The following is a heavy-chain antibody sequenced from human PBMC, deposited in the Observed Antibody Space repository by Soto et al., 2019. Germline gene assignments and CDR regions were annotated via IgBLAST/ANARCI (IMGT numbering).Heavy chain of an antibody. CDR3: AKGGRQWLVTSDFNY. Sequence: VQLVESGGGVVQPGRSLRLSCAASGFPFSDYAMHWVRQAPGKGLERVAVVSHDGRNTHYADSVKGRFTTSRESSKSTVALEMTSLRADDTAVDYCAKGGRQWLVTSDFNYWGQGVLFTVSS. CDR1: GFPFSDYA. J-gene: IGHJ4*02. CDR2: VSHDGRNT. D-gene: IGHD6-19*01. V-gene: IGHV3-30*18.